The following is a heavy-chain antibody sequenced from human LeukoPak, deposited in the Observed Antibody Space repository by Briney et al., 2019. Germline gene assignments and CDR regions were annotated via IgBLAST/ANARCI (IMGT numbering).Heavy chain of an antibody. CDR1: GGTFSSYA. CDR2: IIPILGIA. Sequence: ASVKVSCKASGGTFSSYAISWVRQAPGQWLEWMGKIIPILGIANYAQKFQGRVTVTADRSTSTAYMELSSLRSEDTAVYYCARDRVQWELPSWGQGTLVTVSS. D-gene: IGHD1-26*01. J-gene: IGHJ4*02. V-gene: IGHV1-69*04. CDR3: ARDRVQWELPS.